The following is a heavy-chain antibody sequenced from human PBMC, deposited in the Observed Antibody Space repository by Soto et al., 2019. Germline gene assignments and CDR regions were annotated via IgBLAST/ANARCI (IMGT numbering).Heavy chain of an antibody. Sequence: GASVKVSCKISGYTLTELSMHWVRQAPGKGLEWMGGFDPEDGETIYAQKFQGRVTMTEDTSTDTAYMELSSLRSEDTAVYYCATDVYYYGSGSSSLYYYYYMDVWGKGTTVTVSS. J-gene: IGHJ6*03. CDR2: FDPEDGET. D-gene: IGHD3-10*01. V-gene: IGHV1-24*01. CDR1: GYTLTELS. CDR3: ATDVYYYGSGSSSLYYYYYMDV.